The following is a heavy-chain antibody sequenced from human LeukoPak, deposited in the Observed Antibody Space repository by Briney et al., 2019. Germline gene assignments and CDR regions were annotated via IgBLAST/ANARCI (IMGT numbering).Heavy chain of an antibody. V-gene: IGHV3-7*01. CDR2: ITGNGSHR. D-gene: IGHD3-9*01. J-gene: IGHJ4*02. CDR1: AFTFSNHW. Sequence: GGSLRLSCTAFAFTFSNHWTTWVRQPPGNGLEWVATITGNGSHRSYGDSVRGRFTISRDNAKNSLTLEMDRLRVEDTAVYYCARGHYDVLAASYKWTPDYWGQGTVVTVSS. CDR3: ARGHYDVLAASYKWTPDY.